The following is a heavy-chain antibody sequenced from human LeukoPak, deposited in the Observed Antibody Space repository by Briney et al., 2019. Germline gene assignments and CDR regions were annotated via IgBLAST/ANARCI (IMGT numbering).Heavy chain of an antibody. CDR3: AKGPDPRSSTNPYYYYYYGMDV. V-gene: IGHV3-23*01. Sequence: PGGSLRLSCAASGFNFSSYSMNWVRQAPGKGLEWVSAISGSGGTTYSADSVKGRFTISRDNSKNTLFLQMNSLRAEDTAIYYCAKGPDPRSSTNPYYYYYYGMDVWGQGTTVTVSS. CDR1: GFNFSSYS. CDR2: ISGSGGTT. D-gene: IGHD2-2*01. J-gene: IGHJ6*02.